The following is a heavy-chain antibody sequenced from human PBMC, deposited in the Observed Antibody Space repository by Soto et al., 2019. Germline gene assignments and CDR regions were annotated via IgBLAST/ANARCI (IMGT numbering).Heavy chain of an antibody. CDR2: ISSSSGTI. CDR3: ARGDREDILVVVGARPGDYGIDI. V-gene: IGHV3-48*01. Sequence: GGSLRLSCAASGFTFSSYSMNWVRQAPRKGLEWVSYISSSSGTIYYADSVKGRFTISRDNAKNSLYLHMDSLRAEDTAVYYCARGDREDILVVVGARPGDYGIDIWGQGTTVTVSS. CDR1: GFTFSSYS. J-gene: IGHJ6*02. D-gene: IGHD2-15*01.